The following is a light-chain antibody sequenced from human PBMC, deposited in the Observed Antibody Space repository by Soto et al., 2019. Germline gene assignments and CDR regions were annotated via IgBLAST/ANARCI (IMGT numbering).Light chain of an antibody. CDR1: QSVSSN. J-gene: IGKJ1*01. CDR2: GAS. V-gene: IGKV3-15*01. CDR3: QQYNNWHT. Sequence: IMMSHSPPTPSLFPEGKDPPSRRASQSVSSNLAWYQQKPGQAPRLLIYGASTRATGIPARFSGSGSGTEFTLTISSLQSEDFAVYYCQQYNNWHTFGQGTKV.